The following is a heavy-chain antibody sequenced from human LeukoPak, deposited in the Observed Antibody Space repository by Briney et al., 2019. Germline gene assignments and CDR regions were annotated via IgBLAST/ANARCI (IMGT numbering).Heavy chain of an antibody. CDR1: GFTFDDYA. Sequence: GGSLRLSCAASGFTFDDYAMHWVRQAPGKGLEWVSLISGDGGSTYYADSVKGRFTISRDNSKNSLYLQMNSLRTEDTALYYCVAVAGLWGQGTLVTVSS. CDR2: ISGDGGST. V-gene: IGHV3-43*02. J-gene: IGHJ4*02. D-gene: IGHD6-19*01. CDR3: VAVAGL.